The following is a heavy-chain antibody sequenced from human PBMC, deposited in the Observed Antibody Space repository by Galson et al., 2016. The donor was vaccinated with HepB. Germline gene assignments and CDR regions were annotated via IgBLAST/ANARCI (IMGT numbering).Heavy chain of an antibody. Sequence: SLRLSCAASGFTFRNYYMSWIRQAPGKGLEWISFIDSRADSIYYADSVRGRFTVSRDNARNSMYLRMNSLKAEDTAVYYCARDIYGMVSPYYYYGMDVWGQGTTVTVSS. CDR2: IDSRADSI. CDR3: ARDIYGMVSPYYYYGMDV. CDR1: GFTFRNYY. D-gene: IGHD3-3*01. V-gene: IGHV3-11*01. J-gene: IGHJ6*02.